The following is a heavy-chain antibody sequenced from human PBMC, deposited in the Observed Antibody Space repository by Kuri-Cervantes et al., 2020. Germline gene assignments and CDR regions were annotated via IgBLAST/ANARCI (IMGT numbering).Heavy chain of an antibody. CDR1: GFTFSSYG. Sequence: GGSLRLSCAASGFTFSSYGMHWVRQAPGKGLEWVAVIWYDGSNKYYADSVKGRFTISRDSSKNTLYLQMNSLRAEDTAVYYCATGDLGYCSGGSCYYYMDVWGKANTVTVSS. V-gene: IGHV3-33*01. CDR2: IWYDGSNK. CDR3: ATGDLGYCSGGSCYYYMDV. J-gene: IGHJ6*03. D-gene: IGHD2-15*01.